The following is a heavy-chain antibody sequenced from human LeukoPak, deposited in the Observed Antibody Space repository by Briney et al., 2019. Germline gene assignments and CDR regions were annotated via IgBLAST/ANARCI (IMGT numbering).Heavy chain of an antibody. CDR1: GFTFSSYG. CDR3: ARDGRVLGSTTPGPFDY. CDR2: VWYDGTNR. J-gene: IGHJ4*02. Sequence: TGGSLRLSCAASGFTFSSYGMHWVRQAPGKGLEWLALVWYDGTNRYYVGSVKGRFIISRDNSENTPYLQMNNLGVADTAVYYCARDGRVLGSTTPGPFDYWGQGTLVTVSS. D-gene: IGHD1-1*01. V-gene: IGHV3-33*01.